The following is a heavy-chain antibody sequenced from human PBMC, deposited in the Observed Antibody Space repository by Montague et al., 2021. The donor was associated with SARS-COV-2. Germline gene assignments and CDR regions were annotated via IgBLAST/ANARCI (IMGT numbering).Heavy chain of an antibody. CDR2: IYHTGST. D-gene: IGHD2-21*01. Sequence: SETLSLTCTVSGGSINGYYWSWIRQSPGKELEWIGYIYHTGSTSYNPSLRSRVTISIETSKNQFSLKMTSVTTADTAVYFCARDLSRAFCEGTSCYSESWFDPWGKGTLVTVSS. CDR1: GGSINGYY. V-gene: IGHV4-59*01. J-gene: IGHJ5*02. CDR3: ARDLSRAFCEGTSCYSESWFDP.